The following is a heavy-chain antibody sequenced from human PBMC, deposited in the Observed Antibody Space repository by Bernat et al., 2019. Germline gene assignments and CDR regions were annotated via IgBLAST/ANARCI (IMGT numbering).Heavy chain of an antibody. CDR3: ARDSGGWVYFDY. D-gene: IGHD6-19*01. J-gene: IGHJ4*02. Sequence: EVQLVESGGGLVQPGGSLRLSCAASGFTFSSYEMNWVRQAPGKGLEWVSYISSSGSTIYYADSVKCRFTISRDNAKNSLYLQMNSLRAEDTAVYYCARDSGGWVYFDYWGQGTLVTVSS. V-gene: IGHV3-48*03. CDR2: ISSSGSTI. CDR1: GFTFSSYE.